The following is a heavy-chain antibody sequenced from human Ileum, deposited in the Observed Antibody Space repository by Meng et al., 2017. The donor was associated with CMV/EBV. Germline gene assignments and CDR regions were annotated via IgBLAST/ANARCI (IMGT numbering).Heavy chain of an antibody. CDR3: AKDLTGYYIGWFDP. J-gene: IGHJ5*02. V-gene: IGHV3-30*18. CDR1: GFTFSSSG. CDR2: ISFDRNYK. Sequence: SGFTFSSSGMHWVRQAPGKGLEWVAVISFDRNYKHYGDSVKGRFTISRDNSKNTLYLQMDSLRAEDTALYHCAKDLTGYYIGWFDPWGQGTLVTVSS. D-gene: IGHD3-9*01.